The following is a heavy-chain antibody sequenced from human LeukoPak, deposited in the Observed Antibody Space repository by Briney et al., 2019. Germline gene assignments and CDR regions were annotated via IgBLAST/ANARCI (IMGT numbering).Heavy chain of an antibody. J-gene: IGHJ3*02. CDR1: GGSIRSYY. CDR2: IYSGGTT. V-gene: IGHV3-66*01. CDR3: ARDLETDISDAFDI. D-gene: IGHD2-21*01. Sequence: ETLSLTCTVSGGSIRSYYWNWIRQPPGKGLEWVSVIYSGGTTYYADSVKGRFTISRDNSKNTLYLQMNSLRAEDTAVYYCARDLETDISDAFDIWGQGTMVTVSS.